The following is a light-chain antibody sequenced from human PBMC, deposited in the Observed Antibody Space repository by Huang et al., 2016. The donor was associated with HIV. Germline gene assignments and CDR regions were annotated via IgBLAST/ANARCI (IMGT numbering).Light chain of an antibody. J-gene: IGKJ2*01. CDR2: GAS. CDR1: QSVSSN. Sequence: EIVLTQSPATLSVSPGERATLSCRARQSVSSNLAWYQQKPGQAPRLLIYGASTRDTGIPARFSGSGSGTEFTLTISSLQSEDFAVYYCQQYNNWPPYTFGQGNKLEIK. CDR3: QQYNNWPPYT. V-gene: IGKV3-15*01.